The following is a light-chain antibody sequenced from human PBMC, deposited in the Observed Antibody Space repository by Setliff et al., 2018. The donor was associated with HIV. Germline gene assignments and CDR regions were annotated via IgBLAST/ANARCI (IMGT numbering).Light chain of an antibody. CDR2: DVS. Sequence: QSALTQPASVSGSPGQSITISCTGTSSDVGGYNYVAWYQQHPGKAPKLMIYDVSKRPSGVSNRFSGSKSGNTASLTISGLQAEDEADYYCSSYTSSSSSDVVGTGTKV. J-gene: IGLJ1*01. V-gene: IGLV2-14*01. CDR1: SSDVGGYNY. CDR3: SSYTSSSSSDV.